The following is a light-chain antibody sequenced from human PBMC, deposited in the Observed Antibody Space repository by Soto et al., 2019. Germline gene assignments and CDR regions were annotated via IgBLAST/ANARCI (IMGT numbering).Light chain of an antibody. CDR2: GAF. J-gene: IGKJ1*01. CDR3: QQYNDWPLT. CDR1: QSVSDN. Sequence: ILMTQSPVTLSVSPGERVTLSCRASQSVSDNLAWYQQKPGQAPSLLIYGAFTRATGVPARFSGAGSGTEFTPTISSLQSEDFALYYCQQYNDWPLTFGQGTKVDIK. V-gene: IGKV3-15*01.